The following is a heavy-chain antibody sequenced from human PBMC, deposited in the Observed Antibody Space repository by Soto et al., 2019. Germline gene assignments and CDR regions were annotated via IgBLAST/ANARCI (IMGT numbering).Heavy chain of an antibody. CDR3: ACAPLYSSSVALYY. V-gene: IGHV1-24*01. CDR1: GYTLTELS. CDR2: FDPEDGET. J-gene: IGHJ4*02. Sequence: ASVKVSCKVSGYTLTELSMHWVRQAPGKGLEWMGGFDPEDGETIYAQKFQGRVTMTEDTSTDTAYMELSSLRSEDTAVYYCACAPLYSSSVALYYWGQGTLVPVSS. D-gene: IGHD6-6*01.